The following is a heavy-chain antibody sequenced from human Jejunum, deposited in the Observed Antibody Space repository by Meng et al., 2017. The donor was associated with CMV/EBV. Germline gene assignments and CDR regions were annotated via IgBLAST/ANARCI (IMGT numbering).Heavy chain of an antibody. V-gene: IGHV3-9*01. CDR2: IVWHSGRI. CDR3: ARARGSGRGV. Sequence: YCAASGFTFENFAMHWVRQAPGKGLEWVAGIVWHSGRIGYADSVKGRFTISRDNAKNSLYLQINSLRVEDTAVYYCARARGSGRGVWGQGTTVTVSS. J-gene: IGHJ6*02. CDR1: GFTFENFA. D-gene: IGHD3-10*01.